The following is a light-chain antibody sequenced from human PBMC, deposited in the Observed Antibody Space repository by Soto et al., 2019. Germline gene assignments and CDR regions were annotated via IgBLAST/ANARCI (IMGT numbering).Light chain of an antibody. Sequence: DIQMTQSPSSLSASVGDRVTITCRASQSISSYLNWYQQKPGKAPKRLIYAAYTLQSGVPSRFSGSGPGTEFTLTISSLQAEDFATYYCLQHYRYPRTFGQGTKVDIK. CDR2: AAY. CDR3: LQHYRYPRT. V-gene: IGKV1-17*01. CDR1: QSISSY. J-gene: IGKJ1*01.